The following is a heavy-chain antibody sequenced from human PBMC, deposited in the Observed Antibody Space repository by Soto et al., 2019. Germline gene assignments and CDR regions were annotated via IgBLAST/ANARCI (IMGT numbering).Heavy chain of an antibody. CDR2: IYHSGST. CDR1: GGSISSGGYS. D-gene: IGHD3-22*01. CDR3: ASLDYYDSSGYYLYAFDI. J-gene: IGHJ3*02. Sequence: SETLSLTCAVSGGSISSGGYSWSWIRQPPGKGLEWIGYIYHSGSTYYNPSLKSRVTISVDRSKNQFSLKLSSVTAADTAVYYCASLDYYDSSGYYLYAFDIWGQGTMVTVSS. V-gene: IGHV4-30-2*01.